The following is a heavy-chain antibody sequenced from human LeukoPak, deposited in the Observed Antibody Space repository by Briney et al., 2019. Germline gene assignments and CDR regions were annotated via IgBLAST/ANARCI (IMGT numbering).Heavy chain of an antibody. V-gene: IGHV1-18*01. CDR3: ARDLGYCSGNRCYRNWFDP. CDR2: ISTCNGNT. CDR1: GYTFTDYG. J-gene: IGHJ5*02. D-gene: IGHD2-2*03. Sequence: ASVKVSCKASGYTFTDYGISWVRQAPGQGLEWMGWISTCNGNTNYAQKFQGRVTLTTDTSASTAYMELRSLRSDDTAVYYCARDLGYCSGNRCYRNWFDPWGQGTLVTVSS.